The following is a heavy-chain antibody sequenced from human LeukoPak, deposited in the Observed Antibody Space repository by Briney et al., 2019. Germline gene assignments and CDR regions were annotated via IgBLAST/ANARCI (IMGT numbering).Heavy chain of an antibody. CDR3: ARSRIDY. Sequence: GGSLRLSCAASGFTFSNYWMSWVRQAPGKGLEWVANIKQDGSEKYCVDSVKGRFTISRDNARSSLYLQMNTLRAEDTAVYYCARSRIDYWGQGTLVTVSS. CDR1: GFTFSNYW. V-gene: IGHV3-7*04. J-gene: IGHJ4*02. CDR2: IKQDGSEK.